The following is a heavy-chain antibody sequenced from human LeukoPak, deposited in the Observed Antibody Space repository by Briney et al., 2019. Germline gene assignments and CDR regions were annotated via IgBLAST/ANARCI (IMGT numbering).Heavy chain of an antibody. CDR1: GFTFSSYS. D-gene: IGHD4-17*01. CDR3: ARESTVTTGPLYYYYYMDV. Sequence: GGSLRLSCAASGFTFSSYSMNWVRQAPGKGLEWVSSISSSSSYIYYADSVKARFTISRDNAKNSLYLQMNSLRAEDTAVYYCARESTVTTGPLYYYYYMDVWGKGTTVTVSS. V-gene: IGHV3-21*01. J-gene: IGHJ6*03. CDR2: ISSSSSYI.